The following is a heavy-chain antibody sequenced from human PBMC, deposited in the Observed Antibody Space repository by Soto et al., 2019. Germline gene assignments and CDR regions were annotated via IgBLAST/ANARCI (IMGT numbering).Heavy chain of an antibody. CDR2: IWYYGSNK. V-gene: IGHV3-33*01. J-gene: IGHJ4*02. CDR1: GFTFSSYG. Sequence: QVQLVESGGGVVQPGRSLRLSCAASGFTFSSYGMHWVRQAPGKGLGWGAVIWYYGSNKYYADSVKGRFTISRDNSKNTLYLQMNRLRAEDKAVYYCARELLWFGELLGVLFYWGQGTLVTVSS. D-gene: IGHD3-10*01. CDR3: ARELLWFGELLGVLFY.